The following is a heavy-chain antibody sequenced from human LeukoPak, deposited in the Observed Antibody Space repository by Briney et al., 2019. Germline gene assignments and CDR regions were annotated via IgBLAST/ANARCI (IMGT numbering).Heavy chain of an antibody. V-gene: IGHV1-2*02. D-gene: IGHD2-15*01. Sequence: ASVKVSCKTSGYTFSTYYIHWVRQAPGQGLEWLGWINPYSGDTNAAQKFQGRVTITRDTSISTAYMELSRLTPDDTPVYFCVREGYCSDGTCSPSQYLDYWGQGTLVTVSS. CDR1: GYTFSTYY. CDR3: VREGYCSDGTCSPSQYLDY. J-gene: IGHJ4*02. CDR2: INPYSGDT.